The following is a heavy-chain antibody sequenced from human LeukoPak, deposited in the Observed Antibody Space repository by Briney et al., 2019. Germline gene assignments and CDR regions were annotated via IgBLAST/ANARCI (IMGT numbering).Heavy chain of an antibody. V-gene: IGHV1-2*02. CDR3: TRVWGTYYDFWSSYYGAFDI. D-gene: IGHD3-3*01. CDR2: INPNSGGT. CDR1: GYTFTGYY. Sequence: ASVKVSCKASGYTFTGYYMHWVRQAPGQGLEWMGWINPNSGGTNYAQKFQGRVTMTRDTSISTAYMELSRLRSDDTAVYYCTRVWGTYYDFWSSYYGAFDIWGQGTMVTVSS. J-gene: IGHJ3*02.